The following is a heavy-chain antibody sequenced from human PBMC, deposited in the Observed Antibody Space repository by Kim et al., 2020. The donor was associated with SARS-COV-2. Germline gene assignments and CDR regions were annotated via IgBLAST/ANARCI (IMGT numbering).Heavy chain of an antibody. D-gene: IGHD2-2*02. Sequence: GGSLRLSCAASGFTFSSYGMHWVRQAPGKGLEWVAVISYDGSNKNYADSVKGRFTISRDNSKNTLYLQMNSLRAEDTAVYYCAKDIVVVPAAILFSANYYYGMDVWGQGTTVTVSS. V-gene: IGHV3-30*18. CDR3: AKDIVVVPAAILFSANYYYGMDV. J-gene: IGHJ6*02. CDR1: GFTFSSYG. CDR2: ISYDGSNK.